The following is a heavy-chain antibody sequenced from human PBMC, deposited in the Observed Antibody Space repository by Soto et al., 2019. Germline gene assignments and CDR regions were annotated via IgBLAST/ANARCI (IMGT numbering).Heavy chain of an antibody. CDR3: ARVRGTRYYYYGLDV. J-gene: IGHJ6*02. D-gene: IGHD3-9*01. CDR2: IWSDGTNT. CDR1: GFTFSTYG. V-gene: IGHV3-33*01. Sequence: QVQLVESGGGVVQPGTSLRLSCAASGFTFSTYGMHWVRQAPGKGLAWVAVIWSDGTNTYSADSVKGRFTVSRDNYKNTLYLQMNSRRAEESAVYYCARVRGTRYYYYGLDVWGQGTTVTVSS.